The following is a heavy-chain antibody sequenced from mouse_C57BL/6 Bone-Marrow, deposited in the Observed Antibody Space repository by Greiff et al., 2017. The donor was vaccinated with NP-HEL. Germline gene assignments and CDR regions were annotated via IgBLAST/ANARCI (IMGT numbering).Heavy chain of an antibody. CDR2: IYPRSGNT. D-gene: IGHD4-1*01. CDR3: ARPSNWDGGDY. Sequence: QVQLKESGAELARPGASVKLSCKASGYTFTSYGISWVKHRTGQGLEWIGEIYPRSGNTYYNEKFKGKATLTADKSSSTAYMELRSLTSEDSAVYFCARPSNWDGGDYWGQGTTLTVSS. V-gene: IGHV1-81*01. J-gene: IGHJ2*01. CDR1: GYTFTSYG.